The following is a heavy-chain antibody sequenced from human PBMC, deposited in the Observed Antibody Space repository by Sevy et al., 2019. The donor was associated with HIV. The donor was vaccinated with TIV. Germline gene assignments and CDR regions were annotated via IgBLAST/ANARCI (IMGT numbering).Heavy chain of an antibody. CDR2: IDSVGST. J-gene: IGHJ6*02. D-gene: IGHD3-22*01. CDR3: ASDRYYDASGYYYYYYGMDV. CDR1: GFTVSGNY. Sequence: GGSLRLSCQASGFTVSGNYMAWVRLAPGKGLEWVSLIDSVGSTYYADSVKGRFTISRDNAKNTLYLQMNPLRAEDMAVYFCASDRYYDASGYYYYYYGMDVWGQGTTVTVSS. V-gene: IGHV3-66*01.